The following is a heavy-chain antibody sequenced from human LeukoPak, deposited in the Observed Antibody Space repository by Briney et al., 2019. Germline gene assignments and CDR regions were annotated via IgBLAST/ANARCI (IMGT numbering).Heavy chain of an antibody. Sequence: PGGSLRLSCVASGFTFNNHDMSRVRQAPGQGLEWVSGISGNGGITYYADSVKGRFTISRDNSDDTLYLQMNSLRADDTGVYYCALASRSGWRGVFDSWGQGILVTVSS. V-gene: IGHV3-23*01. D-gene: IGHD6-19*01. CDR2: ISGNGGIT. CDR1: GFTFNNHD. CDR3: ALASRSGWRGVFDS. J-gene: IGHJ4*02.